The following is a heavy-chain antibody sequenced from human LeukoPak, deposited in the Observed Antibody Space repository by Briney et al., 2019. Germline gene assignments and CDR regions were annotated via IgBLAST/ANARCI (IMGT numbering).Heavy chain of an antibody. CDR2: ISGSGGNT. Sequence: GGSLRLSCAASGFTFNNYAMNWVRQAPGKGLEWVSSISGSGGNTYYADSVKGRFTISRDNSKNTLYLQMNNLRADDTAVYYCARESGYAVGDFWGRGTLVTVSS. V-gene: IGHV3-23*01. J-gene: IGHJ4*02. CDR1: GFTFNNYA. CDR3: ARESGYAVGDF. D-gene: IGHD5-12*01.